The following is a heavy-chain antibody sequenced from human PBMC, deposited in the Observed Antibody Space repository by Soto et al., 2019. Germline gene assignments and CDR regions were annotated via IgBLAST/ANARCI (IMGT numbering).Heavy chain of an antibody. CDR2: ISSSSDSI. J-gene: IGHJ4*02. V-gene: IGHV3-21*01. CDR3: ARGHFGSGTYTTTAFDY. CDR1: GFTFSDYT. D-gene: IGHD3-10*01. Sequence: GGSLRLSCAASGFTFSDYTVNWIRQAPGKGLEWVSSISSSSDSIFYADSVKGRFTISRDNAKNSLYLQMNSLNAKDTAVYYCARGHFGSGTYTTTAFDYRGQVAMCTVSS.